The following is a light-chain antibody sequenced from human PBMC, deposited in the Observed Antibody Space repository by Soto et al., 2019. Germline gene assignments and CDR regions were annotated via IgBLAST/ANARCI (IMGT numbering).Light chain of an antibody. Sequence: VLTQPPSMSGAPGQRVTISCTGSSSNIGAGYDVHWYQQHPGTAPKLLIFDNNNRPSGVPDRFSGSKSDTSASLAITGLQAEDEADYYCQSFDTSLSGFVVFGGGTKL. CDR2: DNN. CDR1: SSNIGAGYD. V-gene: IGLV1-40*01. CDR3: QSFDTSLSGFVV. J-gene: IGLJ2*01.